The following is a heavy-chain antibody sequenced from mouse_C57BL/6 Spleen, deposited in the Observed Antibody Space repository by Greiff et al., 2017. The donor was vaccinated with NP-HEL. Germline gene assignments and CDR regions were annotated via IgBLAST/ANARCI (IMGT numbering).Heavy chain of an antibody. CDR2: INYDGSST. V-gene: IGHV5-16*01. CDR1: GFTFSDYY. CDR3: ARNFRTGFDY. Sequence: DVHLVESEGGLVQPGSSMKLSCTASGFTFSDYYMAWVRQVPEKGLEWVANINYDGSSTYYLDSLKSRFIISRDNAKNILYLQMSSLKSEDTATYYCARNFRTGFDYWGQGTTLTVSS. J-gene: IGHJ2*01.